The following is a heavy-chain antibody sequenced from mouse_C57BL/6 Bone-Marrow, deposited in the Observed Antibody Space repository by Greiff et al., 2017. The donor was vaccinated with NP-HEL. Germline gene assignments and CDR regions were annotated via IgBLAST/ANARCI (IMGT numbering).Heavy chain of an antibody. CDR1: GFNIKNTY. V-gene: IGHV14-3*01. CDR2: IDPANGNT. J-gene: IGHJ2*01. D-gene: IGHD1-1*01. CDR3: AGALYGSSYEDYFDY. Sequence: EVQLQQSVAELVRPGASVKLSCTASGFNIKNTYMHWVKQRPEQGLEWIGRIDPANGNTKYAPKFQGKATITADTSSNTAYLQLSSLTSEDTAIYYCAGALYGSSYEDYFDYWGQGTTLTVSS.